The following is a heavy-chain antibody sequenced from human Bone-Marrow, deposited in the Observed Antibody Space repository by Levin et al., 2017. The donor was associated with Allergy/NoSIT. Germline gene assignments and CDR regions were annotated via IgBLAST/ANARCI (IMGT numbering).Heavy chain of an antibody. Sequence: SETLSLTCTVSGVSITSYYWNWIRQPAGKGLEWIGRIFSSGSTTYNPSLQSRVTMSVDTSKNQLTLKLNSVTAADTAVYYCARGWSQLYYNGLDVWGQGTAVTVSS. D-gene: IGHD3-10*01. CDR1: GVSITSYY. CDR2: IFSSGST. J-gene: IGHJ6*02. V-gene: IGHV4-4*07. CDR3: ARGWSQLYYNGLDV.